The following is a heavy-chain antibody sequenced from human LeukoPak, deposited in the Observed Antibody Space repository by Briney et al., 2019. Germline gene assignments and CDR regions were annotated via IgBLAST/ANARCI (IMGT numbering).Heavy chain of an antibody. CDR1: GFTFSSYW. D-gene: IGHD5-12*01. Sequence: GSLRLSCAASGFTFSSYWMTWVRQAPGKGLEWVADIRQDGSEKYHVDSVKGRFTISRDNSKNSLYLQMNSLRAEDTAVYYCARLQWLRKNFDYWGQGTLLTVSS. CDR2: IRQDGSEK. J-gene: IGHJ4*02. V-gene: IGHV3-7*01. CDR3: ARLQWLRKNFDY.